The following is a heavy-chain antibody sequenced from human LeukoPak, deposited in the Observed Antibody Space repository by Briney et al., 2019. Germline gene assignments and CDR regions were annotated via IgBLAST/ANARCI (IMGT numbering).Heavy chain of an antibody. CDR1: GFTFSGCE. CDR3: ARVATMVRVPLDALDI. J-gene: IGHJ3*02. CDR2: ISRSGNTI. V-gene: IGHV3-48*03. Sequence: QPGGSLRLSCAISGFTFSGCELTWVRQAPGKGLEWISCISRSGNTIYYADSVKGRFTTSRDNAKNSLYFQMNSPRVEDTAVYYCARVATMVRVPLDALDIWGQGTMVSVSS. D-gene: IGHD3-10*01.